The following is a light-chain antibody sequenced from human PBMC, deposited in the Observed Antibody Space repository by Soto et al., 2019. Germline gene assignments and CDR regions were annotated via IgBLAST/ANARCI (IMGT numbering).Light chain of an antibody. V-gene: IGKV1-5*01. CDR1: QNIRNL. CDR2: DAS. CDR3: QQYNSYSFT. J-gene: IGKJ3*01. Sequence: DIQMTQSPSTLSAAVGDSVTITCRASQNIRNLLARYQQKPGKAPKPLIYDASTLKTGVPSRFSGSGSGTEFTLTISSLQPDDFATYYCQQYNSYSFTFGPGTKVDI.